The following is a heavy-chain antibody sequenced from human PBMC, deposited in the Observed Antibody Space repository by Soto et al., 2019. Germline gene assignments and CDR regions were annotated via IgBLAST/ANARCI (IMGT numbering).Heavy chain of an antibody. J-gene: IGHJ4*02. V-gene: IGHV4-39*01. CDR1: GDSVTISDYY. Sequence: QLQLQESGPGLVKPSETLSLTSTVSGDSVTISDYYWGWIRQPPGKGLEWMGSIHYSGSTYYNPSLKSRVTISGDTPKKQFSLKLTSVTAADAAVYYCAAHDSGGYYAEYWGQGTLVTVSA. D-gene: IGHD3-22*01. CDR2: IHYSGST. CDR3: AAHDSGGYYAEY.